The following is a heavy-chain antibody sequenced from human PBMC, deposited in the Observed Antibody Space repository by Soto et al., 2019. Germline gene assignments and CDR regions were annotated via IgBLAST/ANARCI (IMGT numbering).Heavy chain of an antibody. D-gene: IGHD6-19*01. V-gene: IGHV1-8*01. CDR3: ARDYSSGYGMDV. CDR2: MNPNSGNT. Sequence: ASVKVSCKASGYTFTSYDINWVRQATGQGLEWMGWMNPNSGNTDYAQKFQGRVTMTRNTSISTAYMELSSLRSEDTAVYYCARDYSSGYGMDVWGQGTTVTVSS. J-gene: IGHJ6*02. CDR1: GYTFTSYD.